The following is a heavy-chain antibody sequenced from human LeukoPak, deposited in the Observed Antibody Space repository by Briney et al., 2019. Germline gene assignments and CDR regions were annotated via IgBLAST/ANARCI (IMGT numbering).Heavy chain of an antibody. CDR3: ATRYDFWSGYYTDY. CDR2: INHSGST. Sequence: PSETLSLTCAVYGGSFSGYYWSWIRQPPGKGLEWIGEINHSGSTNYNPSLKSRVTISVDTSKYQFSLKLSSVTAADTAVYYCATRYDFWSGYYTDYWGQGTLVTVSS. CDR1: GGSFSGYY. J-gene: IGHJ4*02. D-gene: IGHD3-3*01. V-gene: IGHV4-34*01.